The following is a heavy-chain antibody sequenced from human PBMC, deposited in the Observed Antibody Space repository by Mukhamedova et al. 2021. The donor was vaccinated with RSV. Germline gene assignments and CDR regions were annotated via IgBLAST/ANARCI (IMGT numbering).Heavy chain of an antibody. Sequence: GQAPGQGREWMGWISGYNDETNYAQKFQDRVTMTTDTSTTTAYMELKSLTSEDTAVYYCARDRAGVAVTTTTDIWGQGTPVTGSS. V-gene: IGHV1-18*01. J-gene: IGHJ4*02. CDR2: ISGYNDET. D-gene: IGHD2-21*02. CDR3: ARDRAGVAVTTTTDI.